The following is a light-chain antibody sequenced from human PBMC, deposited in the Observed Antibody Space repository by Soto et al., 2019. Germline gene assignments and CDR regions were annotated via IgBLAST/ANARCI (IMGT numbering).Light chain of an antibody. CDR1: TSNIGNNG. Sequence: QSVLTQPSSVSEAPRQRVTISCSGTTSNIGNNGVNWYQQVPGKAPRLLIYYDDLRPSGVSDRFAGSKSGTSASLAISDLHSEDDAYYYCAAWDDILNAMLFGGETKVTVL. CDR2: YDD. J-gene: IGLJ3*02. V-gene: IGLV1-36*01. CDR3: AAWDDILNAML.